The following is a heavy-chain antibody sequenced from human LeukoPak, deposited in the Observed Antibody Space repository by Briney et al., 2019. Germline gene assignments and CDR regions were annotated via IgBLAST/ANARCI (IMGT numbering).Heavy chain of an antibody. Sequence: ASVKVSCKASGYTFTGYYMHWVRQAPGQGLEWMGWINPNSGGTNYAQKFQGRVTMTRDTSISTAYMELSRLRSDDTAVYYCARVRTRGGSYSPPGYWGQGTLVTVSS. CDR1: GYTFTGYY. V-gene: IGHV1-2*02. CDR3: ARVRTRGGSYSPPGY. D-gene: IGHD1-26*01. J-gene: IGHJ4*02. CDR2: INPNSGGT.